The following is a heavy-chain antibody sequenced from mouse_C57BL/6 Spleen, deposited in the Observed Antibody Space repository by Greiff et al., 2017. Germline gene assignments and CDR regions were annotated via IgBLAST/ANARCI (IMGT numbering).Heavy chain of an antibody. CDR2: ISDGGSYT. CDR1: GFTFSSYA. V-gene: IGHV5-4*01. Sequence: DVQLVESGGGLVKPGGSLKLSCAASGFTFSSYAMSWVRQTPEKRLEWVATISDGGSYTYYPDNVKGRFTISRDNAKNNLYLQMSHLKSEDTAMYYCARDQRIYYGNYDAMDYWGQGTSVTVSS. D-gene: IGHD2-1*01. CDR3: ARDQRIYYGNYDAMDY. J-gene: IGHJ4*01.